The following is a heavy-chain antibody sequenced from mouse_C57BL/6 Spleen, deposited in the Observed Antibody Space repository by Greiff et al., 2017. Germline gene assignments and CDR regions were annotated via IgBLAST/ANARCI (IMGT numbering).Heavy chain of an antibody. CDR1: GFTFSSYG. CDR3: ASLGGSSQAWFAY. D-gene: IGHD1-1*01. V-gene: IGHV5-6*01. J-gene: IGHJ3*01. CDR2: ISSGGSYT. Sequence: EVQLQQSGGDLVKPGGSLKLSCAASGFTFSSYGMSWVRQTPDKRLEWVATISSGGSYTYYPDSVKGRFTISRDNAKNTLYLQMSSLKSENTAMYYCASLGGSSQAWFAYWGQGTLVTVSA.